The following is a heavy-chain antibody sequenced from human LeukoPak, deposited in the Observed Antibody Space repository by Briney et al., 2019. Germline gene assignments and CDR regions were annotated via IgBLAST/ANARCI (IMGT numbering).Heavy chain of an antibody. Sequence: SETLSLTCTVSGGSISSGGYYWSWLRQHPGTGLEWIGYIYYSGSTYYNPSLKSRVTISVDTSKNQFSLKLSSVTAADTAVYYCARAEKDLDIYESYFDYWGQGTLVTVSS. CDR3: ARAEKDLDIYESYFDY. CDR1: GGSISSGGYY. CDR2: IYYSGST. V-gene: IGHV4-31*03. D-gene: IGHD3-9*01. J-gene: IGHJ4*02.